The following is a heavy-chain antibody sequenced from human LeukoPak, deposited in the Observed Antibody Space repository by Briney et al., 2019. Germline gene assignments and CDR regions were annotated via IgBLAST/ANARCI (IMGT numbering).Heavy chain of an antibody. D-gene: IGHD1-26*01. CDR1: GGSISSGGYY. CDR2: IYYSGST. Sequence: PSQTLSLTCTVSGGSISSGGYYWSWIRQHPGKGLEWIGYIYYSGSTYYNPSLKSRVTISVDTSKNQFSLKLSSVTAADTAVYYCARLRLAELYRFDPWGQGTLVTVSS. V-gene: IGHV4-31*03. CDR3: ARLRLAELYRFDP. J-gene: IGHJ5*02.